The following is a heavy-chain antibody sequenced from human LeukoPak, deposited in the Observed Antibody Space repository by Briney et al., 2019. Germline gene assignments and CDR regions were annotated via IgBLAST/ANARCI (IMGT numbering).Heavy chain of an antibody. CDR2: ISHSGTT. CDR3: ARLPPSWGSFWYFDL. J-gene: IGHJ2*01. Sequence: SETLSLTCALYGDSFSDYYWSWIRQPPGKGPEWIGGISHSGTTNYHPSLKSRVSISIDTSKNQFSLKLASVTAADMAMYYCARLPPSWGSFWYFDLWGRGTLVTVSS. V-gene: IGHV4-34*01. CDR1: GDSFSDYY. D-gene: IGHD7-27*01.